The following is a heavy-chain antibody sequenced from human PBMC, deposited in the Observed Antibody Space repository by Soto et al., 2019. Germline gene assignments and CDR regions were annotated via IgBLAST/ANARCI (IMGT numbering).Heavy chain of an antibody. J-gene: IGHJ6*02. Sequence: SVKVSCKASAGTFTNSIISWVRQARGQGLEWLGGSMPTSGAAVYARNFQGRITITAAESTNIVYIELSSLESGDTAVYYCASEQWSHLSCFNHYNGMDVWGQGAPVTVSS. CDR2: SMPTSGAA. V-gene: IGHV1-69*13. CDR3: ASEQWSHLSCFNHYNGMDV. D-gene: IGHD2-8*01. CDR1: AGTFTNSI.